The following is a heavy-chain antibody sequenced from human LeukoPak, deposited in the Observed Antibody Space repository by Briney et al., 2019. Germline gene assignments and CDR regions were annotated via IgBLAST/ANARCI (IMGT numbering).Heavy chain of an antibody. Sequence: SETLSLTCTVSGASIRTYYWNWIRQPAGKGLEWIGRIYSSGSTNYNPSLRSRVTMPVDTSKNQFSLQLSSVTAADTAVYYCARGGRGSGDYYYYYGMDVWGQGTTVTVSS. J-gene: IGHJ6*02. V-gene: IGHV4-4*07. CDR3: ARGGRGSGDYYYYYGMDV. D-gene: IGHD2-15*01. CDR1: GASIRTYY. CDR2: IYSSGST.